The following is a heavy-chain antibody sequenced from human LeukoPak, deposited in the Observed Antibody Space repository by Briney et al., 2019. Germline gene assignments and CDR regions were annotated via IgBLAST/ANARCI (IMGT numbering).Heavy chain of an antibody. Sequence: GGSLRLSCAVSGITLSNYGMSWVRQAPGKGLEWVAAISDSGGRTKYADSVKGRFTISRDNPKNTLYLQMNSLRVEDTAVYFCAKRGVVIRVILVGFHKEAYYFDSWGQGALVTVSS. CDR2: ISDSGGRT. CDR1: GITLSNYG. D-gene: IGHD3-22*01. V-gene: IGHV3-23*01. CDR3: AKRGVVIRVILVGFHKEAYYFDS. J-gene: IGHJ4*02.